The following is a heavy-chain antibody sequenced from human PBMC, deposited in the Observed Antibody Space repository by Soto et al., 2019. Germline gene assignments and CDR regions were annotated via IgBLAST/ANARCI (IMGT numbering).Heavy chain of an antibody. J-gene: IGHJ6*03. D-gene: IGHD1-1*01. CDR2: ISSSGSTI. Sequence: GGSLRLSCAASGFTFSDYYMSWIRQAPGKGLEWVSYISSSGSTIYYADSVKGRFTISRDNAKNSLYLQMNSLRAEDTAVYYCARDLHWTQYYYYYYMDFWGKGTSVTVSS. V-gene: IGHV3-11*01. CDR3: ARDLHWTQYYYYYYMDF. CDR1: GFTFSDYY.